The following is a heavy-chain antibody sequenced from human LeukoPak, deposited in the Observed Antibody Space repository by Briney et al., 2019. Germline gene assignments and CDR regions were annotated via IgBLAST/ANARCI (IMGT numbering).Heavy chain of an antibody. CDR2: ISTSSSYI. Sequence: PGGSLRLSCAASGFTFSSYTMNWVRQAPGKGLEWVSSISTSSSYIYYADSVKGRFTITRDNAKNSLYLQMNSLRAEDTAVYYCARGQVSYYYDSSGYYSTPLDYWGKGTLVTVSS. CDR1: GFTFSSYT. V-gene: IGHV3-21*01. D-gene: IGHD3-22*01. J-gene: IGHJ4*01. CDR3: ARGQVSYYYDSSGYYSTPLDY.